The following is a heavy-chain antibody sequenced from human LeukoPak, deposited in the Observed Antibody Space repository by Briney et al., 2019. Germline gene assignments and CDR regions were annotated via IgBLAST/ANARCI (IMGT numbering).Heavy chain of an antibody. V-gene: IGHV3-21*01. Sequence: GGSLRLSCAASGFTFSTYTMYWVRQAPGKGLEWVSSISSTNVDIYYADSVKGRFTISRDNSKNTLYLQMNSLRAEDTAVYYCARDPGYCSSTSCNPLYYFDYWGQGTLVTVSS. D-gene: IGHD2-2*01. CDR2: ISSTNVDI. CDR1: GFTFSTYT. CDR3: ARDPGYCSSTSCNPLYYFDY. J-gene: IGHJ4*02.